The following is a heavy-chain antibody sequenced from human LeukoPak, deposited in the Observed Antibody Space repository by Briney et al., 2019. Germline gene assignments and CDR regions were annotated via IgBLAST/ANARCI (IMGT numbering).Heavy chain of an antibody. CDR3: AKDYYDSSGYWSPYNAFDI. D-gene: IGHD3-22*01. V-gene: IGHV3-23*01. J-gene: IGHJ3*02. Sequence: GGSLRLSCAASGFTFSSYAMSWVRQAPGKGLEWVSAISGSGGSTYYADSVKGRFTISRDSSKNTLYLQMNSLRAEDTAVYYCAKDYYDSSGYWSPYNAFDIWGQGTMVTVSS. CDR1: GFTFSSYA. CDR2: ISGSGGST.